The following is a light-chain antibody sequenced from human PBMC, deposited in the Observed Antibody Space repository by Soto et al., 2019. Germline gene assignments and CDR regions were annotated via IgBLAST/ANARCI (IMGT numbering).Light chain of an antibody. CDR3: QQYNSYSRT. CDR1: QSISSW. Sequence: DIQMTQSPSTLSASGGERVTITCRASQSISSWLAWYQQKPGKAPKLLIYDASSLESGVPSRFSGSGSGTEFTLTISSLQPDDFATYYCQQYNSYSRTFGQGTKVDIK. J-gene: IGKJ1*01. V-gene: IGKV1-5*01. CDR2: DAS.